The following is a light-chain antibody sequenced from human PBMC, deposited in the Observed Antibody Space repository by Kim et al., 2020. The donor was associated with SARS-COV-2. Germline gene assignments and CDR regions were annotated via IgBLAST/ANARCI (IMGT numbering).Light chain of an antibody. CDR1: QGISSF. V-gene: IGKV1-17*03. CDR3: LQHKTFPYT. CDR2: DAS. Sequence: IQMTQSPSAMSASLGDRVTITCRASQGISSFLAWFQQKPGKVPKRLIYDASTLQSGVPSRFSGSGSGTEFTLTITSLQPEDFATYFCLQHKTFPYTFGQGTKLEI. J-gene: IGKJ2*01.